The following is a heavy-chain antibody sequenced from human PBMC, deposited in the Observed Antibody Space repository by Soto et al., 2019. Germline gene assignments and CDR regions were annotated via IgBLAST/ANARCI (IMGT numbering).Heavy chain of an antibody. Sequence: GGSLRLSXAASGFTFSGYWMHWVRQAPGKGLEWVSRITSGGSGTAYADSVKGRFSISRDNAKNTAYMELTSLRSEDTAVYYCARDTGDGTLDFWGQGTLVTVSS. J-gene: IGHJ4*02. D-gene: IGHD7-27*01. CDR1: GFTFSGYW. CDR2: ITSGGSGT. V-gene: IGHV3-74*03. CDR3: ARDTGDGTLDF.